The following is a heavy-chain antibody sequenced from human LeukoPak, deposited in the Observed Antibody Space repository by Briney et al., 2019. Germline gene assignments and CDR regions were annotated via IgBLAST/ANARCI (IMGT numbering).Heavy chain of an antibody. J-gene: IGHJ5*02. CDR1: GFTFKNYD. V-gene: IGHV3-74*01. Sequence: GGSLRLSCAASGFTFKNYDIHWVRQAPGQGLVWVSGISGDKSHTAYADSVKGRFTISRDNAKNTLHLQMNSLRDEDTAVYYCATATFYATSGYFPSWGQGTLVAVSS. CDR2: ISGDKSHT. D-gene: IGHD3-22*01. CDR3: ATATFYATSGYFPS.